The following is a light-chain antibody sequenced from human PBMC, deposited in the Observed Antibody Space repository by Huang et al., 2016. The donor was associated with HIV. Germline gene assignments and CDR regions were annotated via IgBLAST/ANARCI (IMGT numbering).Light chain of an antibody. V-gene: IGKV3-15*01. CDR1: QSINNN. Sequence: EIVMTQSPATLSVSPGERATLSCRAGQSINNNLAWYQQKPGQSPRLLIYAASTRATGVPARFSGSVSGTEFTLTISSLRSEDFAVYYCQQYNSWPPFTFGPGTKVDIK. CDR2: AAS. J-gene: IGKJ3*01. CDR3: QQYNSWPPFT.